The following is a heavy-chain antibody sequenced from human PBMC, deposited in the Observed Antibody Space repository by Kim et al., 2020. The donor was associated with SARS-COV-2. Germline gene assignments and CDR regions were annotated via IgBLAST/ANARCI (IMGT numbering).Heavy chain of an antibody. CDR2: SGVPT. CDR3: ANPRQPDY. J-gene: IGHJ4*02. V-gene: IGHV3-23*01. Sequence: SGVPTTYADAVKGRFTVSRDNAKNTLYLQMSSRRAEDTAIYYCANPRQPDYWGQGTLVTVSS. D-gene: IGHD6-13*01.